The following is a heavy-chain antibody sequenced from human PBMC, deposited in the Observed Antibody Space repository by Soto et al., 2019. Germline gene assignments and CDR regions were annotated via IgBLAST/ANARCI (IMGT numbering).Heavy chain of an antibody. CDR2: ISHDGATR. J-gene: IGHJ4*02. CDR1: GFTASSFG. Sequence: GGSLRLSCRASGFTASSFGYPWVRQVPGKGLEWVAVISHDGATRYYVDSLKGRFTISRDNAKNSVSLQMNSLRAEDTAVYYCAREDSIIIPPVSDFWGQGTLVTVSS. D-gene: IGHD2-2*01. CDR3: AREDSIIIPPVSDF. V-gene: IGHV3-30*03.